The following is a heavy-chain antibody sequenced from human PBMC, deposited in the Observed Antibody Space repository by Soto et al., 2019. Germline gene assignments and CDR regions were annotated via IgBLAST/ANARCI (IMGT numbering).Heavy chain of an antibody. Sequence: QVPLGQSGDEVKTPGAAVKVSCKASGHTFSSYGISWVRQAPAQGLEWMGRISAHNGHTNYAQNLKGRVHMTTDTSTNTAHVELRSLISDDTGRYYCARSSAWWSLLRYGAFDMWGRGKMFTVSS. CDR1: GHTFSSYG. CDR2: ISAHNGHT. V-gene: IGHV1-18*01. CDR3: ARSSAWWSLLRYGAFDM. D-gene: IGHD3-22*01. J-gene: IGHJ3*02.